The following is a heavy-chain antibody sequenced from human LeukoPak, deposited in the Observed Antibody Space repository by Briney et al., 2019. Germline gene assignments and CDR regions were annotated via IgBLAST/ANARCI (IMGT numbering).Heavy chain of an antibody. Sequence: PGGSLRLSCAASGFTFSDYYLSWIRQAPGKGLEWVSYISFSGSTIFYADSVKGRFTISRDNSKNTLYLQMNSLRAEDTAVYYCAKAADIVVVVAATDLDYWGQGTLVTVSS. CDR3: AKAADIVVVVAATDLDY. V-gene: IGHV3-11*01. D-gene: IGHD2-15*01. J-gene: IGHJ4*02. CDR2: ISFSGSTI. CDR1: GFTFSDYY.